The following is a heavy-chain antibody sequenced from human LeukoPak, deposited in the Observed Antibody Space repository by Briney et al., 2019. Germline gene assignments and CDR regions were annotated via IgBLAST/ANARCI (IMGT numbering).Heavy chain of an antibody. Sequence: GGSLRLSCAASGFTLSSYWMHWVRQAPGEGPVWVSRIDPDGSTTNYADSVKGRFTTSRDNAKNTVYLQMNSLRAEDTAVYYCARGETSSYDYWGQGTLVTVSS. V-gene: IGHV3-74*01. CDR2: IDPDGSTT. J-gene: IGHJ4*02. CDR3: ARGETSSYDY. D-gene: IGHD2-2*01. CDR1: GFTLSSYW.